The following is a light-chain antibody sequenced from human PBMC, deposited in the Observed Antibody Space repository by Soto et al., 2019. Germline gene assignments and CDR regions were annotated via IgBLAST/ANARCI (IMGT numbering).Light chain of an antibody. V-gene: IGLV2-23*02. J-gene: IGLJ1*01. Sequence: QSALTQPASVSGSPGQSITISCTGTSSDVGSYNLVSWYQQHPGKAPKLMIYEVSKRPSGVSNRFSGSKSGNTACLTISGLQAEDEADYYCCSYAGSSFYVFGTGTKLTVL. CDR2: EVS. CDR3: CSYAGSSFYV. CDR1: SSDVGSYNL.